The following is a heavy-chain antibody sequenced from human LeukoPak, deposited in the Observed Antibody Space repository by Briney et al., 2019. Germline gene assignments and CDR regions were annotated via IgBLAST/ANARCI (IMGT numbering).Heavy chain of an antibody. CDR2: TNAGNGNT. CDR3: ARGAYLYYYDSSGNFYGMDV. J-gene: IGHJ6*02. V-gene: IGHV1-3*01. D-gene: IGHD3-22*01. Sequence: ASVKVSCKASGYTFTSYAMHWVRQAPGQRLEWMGWTNAGNGNTKYSQKFQGRVTITRDTSASTAYMELSSLRSEDTAVYYCARGAYLYYYDSSGNFYGMDVWGQGTTVTVSS. CDR1: GYTFTSYA.